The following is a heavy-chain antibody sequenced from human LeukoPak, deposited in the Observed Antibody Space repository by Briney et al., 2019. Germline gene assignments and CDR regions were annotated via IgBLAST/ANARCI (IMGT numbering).Heavy chain of an antibody. J-gene: IGHJ5*02. CDR2: IRYDGSNK. D-gene: IGHD3-16*01. CDR3: AKDRQGFMSRGFDP. Sequence: SGGSLRLSCAASGFTFSSYGMHWVRQAPGKGLEWVAFIRYDGSNKYYADSVKGRFTISRDNSKNTLYLQMNSLRAEDTAVYYCAKDRQGFMSRGFDPWGQGTLVTVSS. CDR1: GFTFSSYG. V-gene: IGHV3-30*02.